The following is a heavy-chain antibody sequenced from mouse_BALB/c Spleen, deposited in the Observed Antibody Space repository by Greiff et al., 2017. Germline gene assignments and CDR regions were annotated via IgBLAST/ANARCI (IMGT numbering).Heavy chain of an antibody. CDR2: ISSGGGST. Sequence: EVQLVESGGGLVKPGGSLKLSCAASGFAFSSYDMSWVRQTPEKRLEWVAYISSGGGSTYYPDTVKGRFTISRDNAKNTLYLQMSSLKSEDTAMYYCARRGITTVVEGGWFAYWGQGTLVTVSA. V-gene: IGHV5-12-1*01. CDR3: ARRGITTVVEGGWFAY. CDR1: GFAFSSYD. J-gene: IGHJ3*01. D-gene: IGHD1-1*01.